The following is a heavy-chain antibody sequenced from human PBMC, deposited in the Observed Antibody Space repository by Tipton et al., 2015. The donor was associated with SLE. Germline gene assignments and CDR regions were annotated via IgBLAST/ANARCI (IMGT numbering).Heavy chain of an antibody. CDR2: IYPADSDT. V-gene: IGHV5-51*01. CDR3: ARHMAWGWNGYRYFDS. CDR1: GYTFTSYW. Sequence: VQLVQSGAEVKKPGESLKISCKGSGYTFTSYWIGWVRQMPGKGLEWMGTIYPADSDTRYSPSFQGQVTISADKSISTVYMQWSGLKASDTAMYYCARHMAWGWNGYRYFDSWGQGTLVTVSS. J-gene: IGHJ4*02. D-gene: IGHD3-3*01.